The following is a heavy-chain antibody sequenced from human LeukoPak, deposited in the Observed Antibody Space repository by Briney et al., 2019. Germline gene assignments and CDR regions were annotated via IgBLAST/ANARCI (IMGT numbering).Heavy chain of an antibody. D-gene: IGHD6-13*01. CDR2: IYHSGST. J-gene: IGHJ3*02. CDR1: GGSISSSNW. Sequence: SETLSLTCAVSGGSISSSNWWSWVRQPPGKGLEWIGEIYHSGSTNYNPSLKSRVTISVDKSKNQFSLKLSSVTAADTAVYYCAREPIAAAESVSDAFDIWGQGTMVTVSS. V-gene: IGHV4-4*02. CDR3: AREPIAAAESVSDAFDI.